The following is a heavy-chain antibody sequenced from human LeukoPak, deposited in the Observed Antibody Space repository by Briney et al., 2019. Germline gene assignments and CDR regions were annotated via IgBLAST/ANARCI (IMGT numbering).Heavy chain of an antibody. J-gene: IGHJ3*02. D-gene: IGHD2-2*01. CDR1: GYSFTSYW. CDR2: IYPGDCDT. Sequence: GESLKISCKGSGYSFTSYWIGWVRQMPGKGLEWMGIIYPGDCDTRYSPSFQGQVTISADKSISTAYLQWSSLKASDTAMYYCARTPDCSSTSCFDAFDIWGQGTMVTVSS. CDR3: ARTPDCSSTSCFDAFDI. V-gene: IGHV5-51*01.